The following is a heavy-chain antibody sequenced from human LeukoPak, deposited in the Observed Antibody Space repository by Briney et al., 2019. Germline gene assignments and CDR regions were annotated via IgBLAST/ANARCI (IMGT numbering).Heavy chain of an antibody. CDR1: GFTFSSYW. J-gene: IGHJ5*02. V-gene: IGHV3-15*01. CDR2: IKSKTDGGTT. Sequence: PGGSLRLSCAASGFTFSSYWMSWVRQAPGKGLEWVGRIKSKTDGGTTDYAAPVKGRFTISRDDSKNTLYLQMNSLKTEDTAVYYCTTEECESSTSCHAAQEFDPWGQGTLVTVSS. CDR3: TTEECESSTSCHAAQEFDP. D-gene: IGHD2-2*01.